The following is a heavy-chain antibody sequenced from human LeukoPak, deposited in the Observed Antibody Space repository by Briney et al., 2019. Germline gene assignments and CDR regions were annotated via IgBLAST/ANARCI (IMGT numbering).Heavy chain of an antibody. Sequence: GGSLRLSCAASGFTFSSYGMHWVRQAPGKGLEWVAFIRYDGSNKYYADSVKGRFTISRDNSKNTLYLQMNSLRAEDTAVYYCAKDGDSSGYYPTAFDYWGQGTLVTVSS. V-gene: IGHV3-30*02. CDR3: AKDGDSSGYYPTAFDY. CDR2: IRYDGSNK. J-gene: IGHJ4*02. CDR1: GFTFSSYG. D-gene: IGHD3-22*01.